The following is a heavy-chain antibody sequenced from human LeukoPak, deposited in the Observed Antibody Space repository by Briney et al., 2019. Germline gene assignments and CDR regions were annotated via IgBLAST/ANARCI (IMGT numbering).Heavy chain of an antibody. Sequence: PGGSLRLSCAASGFTFSSYWMSWVRQAPGKGLEWVANIKQDGSEKYYVDSVKGRFTISRDNAKNSLYLQMNSLRAEDTAVYYCESDEYSSSFDYWGQGTLVTVSS. V-gene: IGHV3-7*01. J-gene: IGHJ4*02. CDR3: ESDEYSSSFDY. D-gene: IGHD6-6*01. CDR1: GFTFSSYW. CDR2: IKQDGSEK.